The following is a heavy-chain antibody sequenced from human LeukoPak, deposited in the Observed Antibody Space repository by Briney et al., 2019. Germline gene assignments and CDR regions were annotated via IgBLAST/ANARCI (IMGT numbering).Heavy chain of an antibody. CDR2: IYSGGST. CDR1: GFTVSSNY. CDR3: AREVNYYDSSGNTPAPRKHAFDI. V-gene: IGHV3-53*01. J-gene: IGHJ3*02. Sequence: PGGSLRLSCAASGFTVSSNYMSWVRQAPGKGLEWVSVIYSGGSTYYADSVKGRFTISRDNSKNTLYLQMNSLRAEDTAVYYCAREVNYYDSSGNTPAPRKHAFDIWGQGTMVTVSS. D-gene: IGHD3-22*01.